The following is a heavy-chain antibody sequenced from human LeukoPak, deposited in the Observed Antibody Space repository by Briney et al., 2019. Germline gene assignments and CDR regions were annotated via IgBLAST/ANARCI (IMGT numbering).Heavy chain of an antibody. J-gene: IGHJ6*03. CDR2: IYTSGST. Sequence: SETLSLTCTVSGGSISSGSYYWSWMRQPAGKGLEWIGRIYTSGSTNYNPSLKSRVTISVDTSKNQFSLKLSSVTAADTAVYYCARERKGRMLHDYYYYMDVWGKGTMVTISS. CDR3: ARERKGRMLHDYYYYMDV. V-gene: IGHV4-61*02. D-gene: IGHD2-15*01. CDR1: GGSISSGSYY.